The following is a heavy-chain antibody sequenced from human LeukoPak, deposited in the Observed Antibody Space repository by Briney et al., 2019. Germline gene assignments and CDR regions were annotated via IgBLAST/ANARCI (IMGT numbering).Heavy chain of an antibody. J-gene: IGHJ6*03. Sequence: PSETLSLTCTVSGGSISSSSYYWGWIRQPPGKGLEWIGRIYTSGSTNYNPCLKSRVTISVDTSKNQFSLKLSSVTAADTAVYYCARSSGWSYYYYYYMDVWGKGTTVTVSS. CDR1: GGSISSSSYY. V-gene: IGHV4-39*07. CDR2: IYTSGST. D-gene: IGHD3-22*01. CDR3: ARSSGWSYYYYYYMDV.